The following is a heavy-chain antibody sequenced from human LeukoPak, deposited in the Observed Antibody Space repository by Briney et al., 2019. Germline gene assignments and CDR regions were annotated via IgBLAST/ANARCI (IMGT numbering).Heavy chain of an antibody. Sequence: GASVKVSCKASGYTFTSYGISWVRQAPGQGLEWMGWISAYNGNTNYAQKLQGRVTMTTDTSTSTAYMELRSLRSDDTAVCYCARDGRVVPAAIPDIWGQGTMVTVSS. J-gene: IGHJ3*02. CDR3: ARDGRVVPAAIPDI. V-gene: IGHV1-18*01. CDR1: GYTFTSYG. D-gene: IGHD2-2*01. CDR2: ISAYNGNT.